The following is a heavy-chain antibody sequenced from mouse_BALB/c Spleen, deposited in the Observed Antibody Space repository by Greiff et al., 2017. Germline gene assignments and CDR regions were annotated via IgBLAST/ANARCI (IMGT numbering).Heavy chain of an antibody. CDR1: GYTFTSYW. J-gene: IGHJ1*01. Sequence: QVQLQQSGAELVKPGASVKLSCKTSGYTFTSYWLQCVKQRPGQGLGWIGEIFPGTGTTYYNEKFKGKATLTIDTSSSTAYMQLSSLTSEDSAVYFCARSFGDGYWYFDVWGAGTTVTVSS. V-gene: IGHV1S132*01. D-gene: IGHD2-3*01. CDR2: IFPGTGTT. CDR3: ARSFGDGYWYFDV.